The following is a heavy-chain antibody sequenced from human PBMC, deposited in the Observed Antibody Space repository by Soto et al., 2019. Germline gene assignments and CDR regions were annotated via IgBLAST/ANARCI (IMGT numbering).Heavy chain of an antibody. CDR3: AREFEATSLDV. J-gene: IGHJ6*02. CDR2: IYYSGST. V-gene: IGHV4-30-4*01. Sequence: SETLSLTCTVSGGSISSGDYYWSWIRQPPGKGLEWIGYIYYSGSTYYNPSLKSRVTISVDTSKNQFSLKLSSVTPEDTAMYYCAREFEATSLDVWGPGTTVTVSS. CDR1: GGSISSGDYY. D-gene: IGHD1-1*01.